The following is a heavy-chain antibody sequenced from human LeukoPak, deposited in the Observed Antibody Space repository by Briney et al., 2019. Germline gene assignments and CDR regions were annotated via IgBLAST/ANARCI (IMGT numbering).Heavy chain of an antibody. CDR3: ARNNIGFDY. CDR2: MNPNSGNR. CDR1: GYTFTSYD. J-gene: IGHJ4*02. D-gene: IGHD1/OR15-1a*01. V-gene: IGHV1-8*01. Sequence: ASVKLSCKASGYTFTSYDISRVRQATGQGLEWMGWMNPNSGNRGFAQKFQGRFTMTRNTSINTAYMELSGLRSEDTAVYYCARNNIGFDYWGQGTLVTVSS.